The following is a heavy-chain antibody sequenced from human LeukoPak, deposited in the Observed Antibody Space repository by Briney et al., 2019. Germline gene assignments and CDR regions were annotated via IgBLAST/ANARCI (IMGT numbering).Heavy chain of an antibody. J-gene: IGHJ4*02. Sequence: GGSLKLSCAASGITFRSYGMHWVRQAPGKGLEWVAFIWYDGSNKYYADSVKGRFTISRDNSRNTLFLQMNSLRAEGTAVYYCATDRATQYFDYWGQGTLVSVSS. D-gene: IGHD2-15*01. CDR1: GITFRSYG. CDR2: IWYDGSNK. V-gene: IGHV3-30*02. CDR3: ATDRATQYFDY.